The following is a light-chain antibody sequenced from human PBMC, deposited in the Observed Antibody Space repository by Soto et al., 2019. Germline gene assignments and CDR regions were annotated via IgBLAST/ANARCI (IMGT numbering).Light chain of an antibody. J-gene: IGLJ2*01. Sequence: QSVLTQPPSAAGAPGQRVTISFSGNSSNIGSNSVSWYRQLPGTAPKLLIYSNNQRPSGVPDRFSGSKSDTSASLAISGLQSDDEADYYCAAWDDSLSGLVFGGGTKLTVL. V-gene: IGLV1-44*01. CDR1: SSNIGSNS. CDR2: SNN. CDR3: AAWDDSLSGLV.